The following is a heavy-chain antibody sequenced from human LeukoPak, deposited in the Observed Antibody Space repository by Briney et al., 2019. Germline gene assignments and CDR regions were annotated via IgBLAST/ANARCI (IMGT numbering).Heavy chain of an antibody. CDR3: AKDRVPYGSGSLFDY. V-gene: IGHV3-23*01. D-gene: IGHD3-10*01. Sequence: GGSLRLSCAASGFTFSSYAMSWVRQAPGKGLEWVSAISGSGGSTYYADSVKGRFTISRDNSKNSLYLQMNSLRAEDTAVYYCAKDRVPYGSGSLFDYWGQGTLVTVSS. CDR1: GFTFSSYA. CDR2: ISGSGGST. J-gene: IGHJ4*02.